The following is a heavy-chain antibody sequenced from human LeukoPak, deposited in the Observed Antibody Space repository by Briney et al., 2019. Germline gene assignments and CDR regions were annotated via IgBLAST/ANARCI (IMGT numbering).Heavy chain of an antibody. CDR3: ARGRPTTIFDY. CDR1: GGSFRRWY. CDR2: INDSGST. V-gene: IGHV4-34*01. J-gene: IGHJ4*02. D-gene: IGHD5-12*01. Sequence: PSETLSLTCAVCGGSFRRWYAIWIRRPPLGGGEWIGEINDSGSTSYNPSLKSRVTISVDTSKNHFSLKLSPVTAADTAVYSCARGRPTTIFDYWGQGTQVTVSS.